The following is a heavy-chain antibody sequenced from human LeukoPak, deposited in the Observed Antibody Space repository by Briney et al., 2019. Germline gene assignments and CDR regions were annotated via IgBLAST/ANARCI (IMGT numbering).Heavy chain of an antibody. CDR2: VSKDGNTK. D-gene: IGHD3-10*01. V-gene: IGHV3-30*04. J-gene: IGHJ3*02. Sequence: GGSLRLSCVASGFTFSTYAIHWVRQAPGKGLEWVAVVSKDGNTKYYADSVKGRFTISRDNFKNTVYLQMNSLRTEDTSVYYCARGIQPPKYYGSGSDTFDIWGQGTMVTVSS. CDR3: ARGIQPPKYYGSGSDTFDI. CDR1: GFTFSTYA.